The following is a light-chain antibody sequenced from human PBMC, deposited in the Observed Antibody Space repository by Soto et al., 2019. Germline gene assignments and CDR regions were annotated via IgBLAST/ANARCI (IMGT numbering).Light chain of an antibody. Sequence: QSALTQPRSVSGSPGQSVTISCTGTSSYVCGYNYVSWYQQHPGKAPKLMIYDVSKRPSGVPDRFSGSKSGNTASLTISGLQAEDEADYYCCSYAGSYTPNWVFGGGPKLTV. CDR2: DVS. CDR3: CSYAGSYTPNWV. V-gene: IGLV2-11*01. CDR1: SSYVCGYNY. J-gene: IGLJ3*02.